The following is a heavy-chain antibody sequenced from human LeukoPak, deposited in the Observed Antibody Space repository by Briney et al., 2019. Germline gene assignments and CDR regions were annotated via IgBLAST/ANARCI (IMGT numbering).Heavy chain of an antibody. D-gene: IGHD6-13*01. J-gene: IGHJ4*02. Sequence: GGSLRLSCSASGFHFSFYPMSGVPPAPGKGLDWVSAIRGSGGSPYYAASVKGRFNSSKDNSKNALYLQMNSLRDEDTAVYYCAKWRFIAAVPYWGQGTLVTVSS. CDR3: AKWRFIAAVPY. CDR1: GFHFSFYP. CDR2: IRGSGGSP. V-gene: IGHV3-23*01.